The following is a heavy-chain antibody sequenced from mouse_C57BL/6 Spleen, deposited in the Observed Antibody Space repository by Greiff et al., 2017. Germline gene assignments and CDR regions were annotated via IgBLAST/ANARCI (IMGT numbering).Heavy chain of an antibody. CDR2: INPNNGGT. CDR1: GYTFTDYN. J-gene: IGHJ4*01. CDR3: SRQLLLSYAIDY. V-gene: IGHV1-22*01. Sequence: VQLQQSGPELVKPGASVKMSCKASGYTFTDYNMHWVKQSHGKSLEWIGYINPNNGGTSYNQKFKGKATLTVNKSSSTAYMELRSLTSYDSAVYYCSRQLLLSYAIDYWGQGTTVTVSS. D-gene: IGHD2-12*01.